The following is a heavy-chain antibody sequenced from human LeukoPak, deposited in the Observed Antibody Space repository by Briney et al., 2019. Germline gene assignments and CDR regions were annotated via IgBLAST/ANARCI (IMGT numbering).Heavy chain of an antibody. CDR1: GFTFSNAW. CDR3: SLRLGAVAGTLYDY. V-gene: IGHV3-15*01. CDR2: MKSKTDGGTT. J-gene: IGHJ4*02. Sequence: KPGGSLRLSCAASGFTFSNAWMSWVRQAPGKGLEWVGRMKSKTDGGTTDYAAPVKGRFTISRDDSKNTLYLQMNSLKTEDTAVYYCSLRLGAVAGTLYDYWGQGTLVTVSS. D-gene: IGHD6-19*01.